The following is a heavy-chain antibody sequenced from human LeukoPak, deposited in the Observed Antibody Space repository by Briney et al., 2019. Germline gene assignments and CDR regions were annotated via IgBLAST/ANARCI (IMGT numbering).Heavy chain of an antibody. D-gene: IGHD3-10*01. Sequence: PGDPMPLFEASDGIAFSSSSVWIVRQAAGREQKWVSLISGSGTGTYYADSVKGRFTFYRDNSKNTLYLQMNSLRAEDTALYYCAKDSRDEAYGSGGADYFDYWGQGTLVTVSS. J-gene: IGHJ4*02. CDR2: ISGSGTGT. CDR1: GIAFSSSS. V-gene: IGHV3-23*01. CDR3: AKDSRDEAYGSGGADYFDY.